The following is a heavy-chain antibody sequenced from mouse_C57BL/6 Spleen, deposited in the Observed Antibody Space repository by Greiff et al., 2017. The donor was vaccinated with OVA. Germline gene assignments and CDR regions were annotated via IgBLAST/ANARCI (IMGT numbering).Heavy chain of an antibody. CDR2: ICTGGGT. J-gene: IGHJ2*01. D-gene: IGHD1-1*01. CDR3: ARNWGTTVVAIDY. Sequence: VQLLQSGPGLVEPSHCLSITCPVSGYSLNSYSISWVRQPPGKGLEWLGVICTGGGTNYNSALKSRLSISKDNSKSQVFLKMNSLQTDDTARYYCARNWGTTVVAIDYWGQGTTLTVAS. CDR1: GYSLNSYS. V-gene: IGHV2-9-1*01.